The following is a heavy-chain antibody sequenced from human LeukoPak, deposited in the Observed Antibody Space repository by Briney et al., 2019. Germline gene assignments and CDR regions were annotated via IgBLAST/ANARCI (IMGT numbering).Heavy chain of an antibody. CDR1: GFTFDDYG. V-gene: IGHV3-20*04. CDR2: INWNGGSP. J-gene: IGHJ4*02. CDR3: ARDTVWGSYRYTGGDFDY. D-gene: IGHD3-16*02. Sequence: GGSPRLSCAASGFTFDDYGMSWVRQAPGKGLEWVSGINWNGGSPGYADSVKGRFTISRDNAKTSLYLQMNSLRAEDTALYYCARDTVWGSYRYTGGDFDYWGQGTLVTVSS.